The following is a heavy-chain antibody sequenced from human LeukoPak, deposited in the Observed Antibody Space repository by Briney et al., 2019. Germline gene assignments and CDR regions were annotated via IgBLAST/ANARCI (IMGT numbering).Heavy chain of an antibody. D-gene: IGHD6-13*01. V-gene: IGHV3-21*01. CDR1: GFTFSSYS. CDR3: ARDMIAAAGNQFDY. J-gene: IGHJ4*02. CDR2: ISSSSSYI. Sequence: GGSLRLSCAASGFTFSSYSMNWVRQAPGKGLEWVSSISSSSSYIYYADSVKGRFTISRDNAKNSLYLQMNSLRAEDTAVYYCARDMIAAAGNQFDYWGQGTLVTVSS.